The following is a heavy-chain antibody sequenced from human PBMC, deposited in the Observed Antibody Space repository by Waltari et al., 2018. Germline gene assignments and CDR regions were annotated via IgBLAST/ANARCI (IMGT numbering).Heavy chain of an antibody. J-gene: IGHJ4*02. V-gene: IGHV4-59*01. CDR1: GDSMTNYY. CDR2: IYSSGST. D-gene: IGHD2-21*01. CDR3: ARSVQTQPFLFDY. Sequence: QVQLQESGPGLVKPSEALSLTCTVSGDSMTNYYWTLIRQPPGRGLEWIGFIYSSGSTNYNSSLKARVTMSLDMSQSQFSLHLSSMTAADAAIYYCARSVQTQPFLFDYWGQGTVVRVSS.